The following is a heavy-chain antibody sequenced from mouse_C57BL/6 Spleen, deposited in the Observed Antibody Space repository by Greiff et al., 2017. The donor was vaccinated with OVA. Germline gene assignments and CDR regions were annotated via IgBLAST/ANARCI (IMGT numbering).Heavy chain of an antibody. D-gene: IGHD1-1*01. CDR3: ARDEGITTVVATN. Sequence: QVQLKQPGAELVKPGASVKLSCKASGYTFTSYWMHWVKQRPGQGLEWIGMIHPNSGSTNYNEKFKSKATLTVDKSSSTAYMQLSSLTSEDSAVYYCARDEGITTVVATNWGQGTTLTVSS. J-gene: IGHJ2*01. V-gene: IGHV1-64*01. CDR1: GYTFTSYW. CDR2: IHPNSGST.